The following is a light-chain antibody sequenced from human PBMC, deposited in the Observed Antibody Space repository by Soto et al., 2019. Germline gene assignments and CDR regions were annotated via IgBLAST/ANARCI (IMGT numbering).Light chain of an antibody. CDR1: QSISSW. Sequence: DIQMTQSPSTLSASVGDRVTITCRASQSISSWLAWYQQKPGKVPKVLIYKASSLESGVPSRFSGSGSGTEFTLTISSLQPDDSATSYGQHYNGYPRTFGQGTKVEVK. CDR2: KAS. CDR3: QHYNGYPRT. V-gene: IGKV1-5*03. J-gene: IGKJ1*01.